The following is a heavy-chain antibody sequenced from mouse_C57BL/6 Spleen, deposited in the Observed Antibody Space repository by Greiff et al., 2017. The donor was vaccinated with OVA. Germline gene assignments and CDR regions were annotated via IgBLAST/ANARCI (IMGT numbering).Heavy chain of an antibody. CDR2: ISSGGSYT. J-gene: IGHJ1*03. D-gene: IGHD2-4*01. CDR3: ARYYDYWYFDV. V-gene: IGHV5-6*01. CDR1: GFTFSSYG. Sequence: VQLKESGGDLVKPGGSLKLSCAASGFTFSSYGMSWVRQTPDKRLEWVATISSGGSYTYYPDSVKGRFTISRDNAKNTLYLQMSSLKSEDTAMYYCARYYDYWYFDVWGTGTTVTVSS.